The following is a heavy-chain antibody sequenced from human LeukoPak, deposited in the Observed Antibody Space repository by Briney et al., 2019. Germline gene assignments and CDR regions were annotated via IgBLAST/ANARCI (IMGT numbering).Heavy chain of an antibody. CDR3: ATASRTTVGTDDYYDFDY. Sequence: PGGSLRLSCAASGFTVSSYWMSWVRQAPGEGLEWVAYIKLDGREKYCVASVKGPFTISRDNATNSLYLQMNSLRAEDTAMYYCATASRTTVGTDDYYDFDYWGQGTLVTVSS. V-gene: IGHV3-7*01. CDR1: GFTVSSYW. J-gene: IGHJ4*02. D-gene: IGHD4-23*01. CDR2: IKLDGREK.